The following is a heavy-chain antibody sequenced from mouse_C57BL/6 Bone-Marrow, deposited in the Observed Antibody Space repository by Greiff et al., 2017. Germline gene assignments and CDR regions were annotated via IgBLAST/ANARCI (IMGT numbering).Heavy chain of an antibody. V-gene: IGHV5-17*01. D-gene: IGHD2-4*01. CDR3: ARDYDYDDGAWFAY. Sequence: EVQRVESGGGLVKPGGSLKLSCAASGFTFSDYGMHWVRQAPEKGLEWVAYISSGSSTIYYADTVKGRFTISRDNAKNTLFLQMTSLRSEDTAMYYCARDYDYDDGAWFAYWGQGTLVTVSA. CDR2: ISSGSSTI. J-gene: IGHJ3*01. CDR1: GFTFSDYG.